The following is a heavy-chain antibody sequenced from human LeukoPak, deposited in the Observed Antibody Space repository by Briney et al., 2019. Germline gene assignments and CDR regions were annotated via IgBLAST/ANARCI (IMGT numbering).Heavy chain of an antibody. CDR3: ARGYDFWSGYTY. V-gene: IGHV4-34*01. J-gene: IGHJ4*02. D-gene: IGHD3-3*01. CDR2: INHSGST. Sequence: RSSETLSLACAVYGGSFSGYYWSWIRQPPGKGLEWIREINHSGSTNYNPSLKSRVTISVDTSKNQFSLNLSSVTAADTAVYYCARGYDFWSGYTYWGQGTLVTVSS. CDR1: GGSFSGYY.